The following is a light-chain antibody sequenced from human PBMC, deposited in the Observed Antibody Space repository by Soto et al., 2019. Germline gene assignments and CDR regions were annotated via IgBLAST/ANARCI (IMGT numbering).Light chain of an antibody. CDR1: QSVSSSY. J-gene: IGKJ1*01. CDR2: GAS. CDR3: QQYGCSLRT. V-gene: IGKV3-20*01. Sequence: EIVLTQSPGTLSLSPGERATLSCRASQSVSSSYLAWYQQKPGQAPRLLIYGASSRATGIPDRFSGSGSGTDFTLTISRLEPEDFVVYYGQQYGCSLRTFGERPKVDIK.